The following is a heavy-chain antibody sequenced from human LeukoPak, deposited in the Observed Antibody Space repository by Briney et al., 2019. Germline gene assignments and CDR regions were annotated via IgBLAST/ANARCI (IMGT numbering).Heavy chain of an antibody. J-gene: IGHJ4*02. CDR2: INPNSGGT. Sequence: ASVKVSCKASGYTFTGYYMHWVRHAPGQGLEWMGWINPNSGGTNYVYKFQGRVTMIRDTSISTAYMELSRLRSDDTAVYYCARGMVRGALSLVDYWGQGTLVTVSS. V-gene: IGHV1-2*02. CDR1: GYTFTGYY. D-gene: IGHD3-10*01. CDR3: ARGMVRGALSLVDY.